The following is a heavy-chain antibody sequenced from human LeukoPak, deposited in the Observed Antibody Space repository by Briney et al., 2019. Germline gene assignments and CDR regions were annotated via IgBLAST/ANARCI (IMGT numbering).Heavy chain of an antibody. CDR1: GGSISSYY. CDR3: ARVRVATYYYYYYMDV. V-gene: IGHV4-59*07. J-gene: IGHJ6*03. Sequence: SDTLSLTCTVSGGSISSYYWRWLRQPPGKGREWIGDIYYSGSTNYNPSLKSRVTISVDTSKNKYSLKLSSVTAAHTAVYYCARVRVATYYYYYYMDVWGKGTTVTVSS. D-gene: IGHD2-15*01. CDR2: IYYSGST.